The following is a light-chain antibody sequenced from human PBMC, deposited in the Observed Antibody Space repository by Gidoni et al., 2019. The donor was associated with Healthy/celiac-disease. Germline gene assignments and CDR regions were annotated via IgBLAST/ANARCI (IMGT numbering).Light chain of an antibody. V-gene: IGKV1-17*01. CDR3: LQHNSYPYT. J-gene: IGKJ2*01. CDR2: AAS. CDR1: QGIRTD. Sequence: DIQITRSPSSLSASVGDRVTITRRASQGIRTDLGWYQQKPGKAPKRLIYAASSLQSGVPSRFSGSGSGTEFTLTISSLQPEDFATYYCLQHNSYPYTFGQGTKLEIK.